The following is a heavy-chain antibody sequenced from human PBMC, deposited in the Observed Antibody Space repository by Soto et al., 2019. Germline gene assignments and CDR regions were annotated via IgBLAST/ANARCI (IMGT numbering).Heavy chain of an antibody. CDR3: ARRTRYCSGGSCYSSGQYYFDY. CDR1: GYSFTSYW. D-gene: IGHD2-15*01. J-gene: IGHJ4*02. CDR2: IYPGDSDT. V-gene: IGHV5-51*01. Sequence: RGESLKISCKGSGYSFTSYWIGWVRQMPGKGLEWMGIIYPGDSDTRYSPSFQGQVTISADKSISTAYLQWSSLKASDTAMYYCARRTRYCSGGSCYSSGQYYFDYWGQGTLVTVSS.